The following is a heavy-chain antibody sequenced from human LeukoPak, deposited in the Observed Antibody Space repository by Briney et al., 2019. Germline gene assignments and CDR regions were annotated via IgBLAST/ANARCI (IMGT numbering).Heavy chain of an antibody. CDR3: ASYNWNYPDY. Sequence: GGSLRLSCAASGFTFSTYYVYWVRQAPGKGLVWVSRINGDGSTTAYADSVKGRFTISRDNAKNTLYLQMNSLRAEDTAVYYCASYNWNYPDYWGQGTLVTVSS. D-gene: IGHD1-7*01. CDR2: INGDGSTT. J-gene: IGHJ4*02. CDR1: GFTFSTYY. V-gene: IGHV3-74*01.